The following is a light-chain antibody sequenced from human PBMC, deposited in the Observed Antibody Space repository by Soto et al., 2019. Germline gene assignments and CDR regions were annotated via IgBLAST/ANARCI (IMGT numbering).Light chain of an antibody. CDR3: SSSTSSSTLMV. Sequence: QSALTQPASVSGSPGQSITISCTGTSSDVGGYNYVSWYQHHPGKAPKLMISDVTSRPSGVSNRFSGSKSGNTASLTISGLQAEDEADYFCSSSTSSSTLMVFGGRTKLTVL. CDR2: DVT. V-gene: IGLV2-14*01. J-gene: IGLJ3*02. CDR1: SSDVGGYNY.